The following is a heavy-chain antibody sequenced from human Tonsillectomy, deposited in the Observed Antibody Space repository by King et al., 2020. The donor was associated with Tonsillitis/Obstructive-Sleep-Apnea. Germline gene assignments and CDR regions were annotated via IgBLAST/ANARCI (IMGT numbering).Heavy chain of an antibody. CDR2: IRDKANSYAT. V-gene: IGHV3-73*01. D-gene: IGHD4-17*01. J-gene: IGHJ4*02. CDR1: GFTFSGSA. Sequence: VQLVESGGGLVQPGGSLKLSCAASGFTFSGSAIHWVRQASGKGLDWVGRIRDKANSYATTYTASVKGRFTISRDDSKNTAYLQMNSLKSEDTAMYYGTTTVTYDLLDCWGQGTLVSVSS. CDR3: TTTVTYDLLDC.